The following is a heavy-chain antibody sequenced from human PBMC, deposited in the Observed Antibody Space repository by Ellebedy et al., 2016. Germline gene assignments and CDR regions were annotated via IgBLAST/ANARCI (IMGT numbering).Heavy chain of an antibody. CDR3: ARHSYGIAARPTEVDY. V-gene: IGHV4-59*08. Sequence: SETLSLTCTVSGGSISSYYWSWIRQPPGKGLEWIGYIYYSGSTNYNPSLKSRVTISVDTSKNQFSLKLSSVTAADTAVYYCARHSYGIAARPTEVDYWGQGTLVTVSS. D-gene: IGHD6-6*01. J-gene: IGHJ4*02. CDR1: GGSISSYY. CDR2: IYYSGST.